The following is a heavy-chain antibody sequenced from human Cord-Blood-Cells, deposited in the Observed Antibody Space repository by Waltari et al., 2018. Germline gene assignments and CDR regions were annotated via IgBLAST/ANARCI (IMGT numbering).Heavy chain of an antibody. V-gene: IGHV1-58*01. CDR2: IVVGSGNT. CDR1: GFTFTSSA. Sequence: QMQLVQSGPEVKKPGTSVKVSCKASGFTFTSSAVQWVRQARGQRLEWIGWIVVGSGNTNYEQKFQERVTITRDMSTSTAYMELSSLRSEDTAVYYCAAFPHCGGDCYPNWFDPWGQGTLVTVSS. J-gene: IGHJ5*02. D-gene: IGHD2-21*02. CDR3: AAFPHCGGDCYPNWFDP.